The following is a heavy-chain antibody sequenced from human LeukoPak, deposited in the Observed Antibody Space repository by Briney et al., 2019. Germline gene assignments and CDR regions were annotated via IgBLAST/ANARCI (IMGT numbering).Heavy chain of an antibody. CDR3: ARAYDSSGRYVDY. V-gene: IGHV4-34*01. CDR1: GGSFSGYY. Sequence: SETLSLTCAVYGGSFSGYYWSWIRQPLGKGLEWIGEINHSGSTNYNPSLKSRVTISVGTSKNQFSLKLSSVTAADTAVYYCARAYDSSGRYVDYWGQGTLVTVSS. J-gene: IGHJ4*02. D-gene: IGHD3-22*01. CDR2: INHSGST.